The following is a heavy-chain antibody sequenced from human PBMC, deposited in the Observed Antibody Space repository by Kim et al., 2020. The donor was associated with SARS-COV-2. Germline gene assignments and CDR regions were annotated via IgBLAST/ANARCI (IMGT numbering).Heavy chain of an antibody. Sequence: GTANYAQKFQGRGTITADESTSTAYMELSSLRSEDTAVYYCARGYSNLDYWGQGTLVTVSS. CDR2: GTA. V-gene: IGHV1-69*01. D-gene: IGHD4-4*01. CDR3: ARGYSNLDY. J-gene: IGHJ4*02.